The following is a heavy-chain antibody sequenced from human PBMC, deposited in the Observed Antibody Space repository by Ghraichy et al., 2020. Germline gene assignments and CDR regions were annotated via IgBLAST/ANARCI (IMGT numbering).Heavy chain of an antibody. J-gene: IGHJ4*02. D-gene: IGHD6-19*01. CDR3: ARVSGWLTPFDY. CDR1: GGFISSYY. V-gene: IGHV4-59*12. CDR2: IYYSGST. Sequence: SETLSLTCTVSGGFISSYYWSWIRQPPGKGLEWIGYIYYSGSTNYNPSLKSRVTLSVDTSKNQVSLKLSSVTAADTAVYYCARVSGWLTPFDYWGQGTLVTVSS.